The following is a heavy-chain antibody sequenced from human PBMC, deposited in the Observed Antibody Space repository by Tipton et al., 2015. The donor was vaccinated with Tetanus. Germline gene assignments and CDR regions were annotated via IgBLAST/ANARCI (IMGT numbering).Heavy chain of an antibody. CDR3: ARALDIVVVPAAIGY. CDR1: GYTFTGYY. J-gene: IGHJ4*02. D-gene: IGHD2-2*03. CDR2: INPNSGGT. Sequence: QSGPEVKKPGASVKVSCKASGYTFTGYYMHWVRQAPGQGLEWMGRINPNSGGTNYAQKFQGRVTMTRDTSISTAYMELSRLRSDDTAVYYCARALDIVVVPAAIGYWGQGTLVTVSS. V-gene: IGHV1-2*06.